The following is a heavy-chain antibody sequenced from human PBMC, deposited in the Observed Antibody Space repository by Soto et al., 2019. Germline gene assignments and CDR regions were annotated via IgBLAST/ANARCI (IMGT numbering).Heavy chain of an antibody. CDR1: GGSISSYY. Sequence: LSLTCTVSGGSISSYYWSWVRQPPGKGLEWIVYIYYSGSTNYNHSLKSRVTLSVDTYKNQFSLKLSSVPAADTDVYYCARLRLQPRRVDXRGQSAVVT. V-gene: IGHV4-59*12. CDR2: IYYSGST. D-gene: IGHD2-21*02. J-gene: IGHJ5*02. CDR3: ARLRLQPRRVDX.